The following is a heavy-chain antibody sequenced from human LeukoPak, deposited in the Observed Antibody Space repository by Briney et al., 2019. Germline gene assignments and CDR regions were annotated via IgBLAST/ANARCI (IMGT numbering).Heavy chain of an antibody. CDR1: GGSISSYY. CDR3: ASENWGVMDV. Sequence: ASETLSLTCTVSGGSISSYYWSWIRQPPGKGLEWIGYIYYSGSTNYNPSLKSRVTISVDTSKNQFSLKLSSVTAADTAVYYCASENWGVMDVWGQGTTVTVSS. V-gene: IGHV4-59*08. CDR2: IYYSGST. D-gene: IGHD7-27*01. J-gene: IGHJ6*02.